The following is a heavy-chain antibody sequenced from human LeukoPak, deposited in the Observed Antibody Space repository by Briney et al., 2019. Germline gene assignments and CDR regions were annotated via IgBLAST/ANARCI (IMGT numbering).Heavy chain of an antibody. J-gene: IGHJ6*02. Sequence: ASVKVSCKASGYTFTSYGISWVRQAPGQGLEWMGWISAYNGNTNYAQKLQGRVTMTTDTSTSTAHMELRSLRSDDTAVYYCARECSSITCPYNNMDVWGQGTTVTVSS. V-gene: IGHV1-18*01. CDR3: ARECSSITCPYNNMDV. CDR2: ISAYNGNT. CDR1: GYTFTSYG. D-gene: IGHD2-2*01.